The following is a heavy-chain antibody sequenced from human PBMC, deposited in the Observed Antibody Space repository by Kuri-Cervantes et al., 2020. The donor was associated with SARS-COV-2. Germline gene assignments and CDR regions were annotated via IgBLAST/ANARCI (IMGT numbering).Heavy chain of an antibody. CDR1: GFSLNTSGMC. CDR3: ARVQATTVIADL. J-gene: IGHJ4*02. Sequence: SGPTLVKPTQTLTLTCTFSGFSLNTSGMCVSWIRQPPGKALEWLARIDWDDDKYYSASLRTRLIISKDTYKNQVVLTMTNVDPVDTATYYCARVQATTVIADLWGQGTLVTVSS. CDR2: IDWDDDK. V-gene: IGHV2-70*11. D-gene: IGHD4-11*01.